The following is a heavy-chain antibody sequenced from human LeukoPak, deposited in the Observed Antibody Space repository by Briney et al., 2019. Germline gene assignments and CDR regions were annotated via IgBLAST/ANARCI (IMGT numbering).Heavy chain of an antibody. CDR3: AAWRGSNWFDF. V-gene: IGHV3-53*01. J-gene: IGHJ5*01. Sequence: GGSLRLSCAASGFAVSSNSMSWVRQAPGKGLEWVSVIFSGGGTNYANSMRGRFTISRDNSKNTLYLQMNSLRGEDTAVYYCAAWRGSNWFDFWGQGTQVTVSS. D-gene: IGHD3-3*01. CDR1: GFAVSSNS. CDR2: IFSGGGT.